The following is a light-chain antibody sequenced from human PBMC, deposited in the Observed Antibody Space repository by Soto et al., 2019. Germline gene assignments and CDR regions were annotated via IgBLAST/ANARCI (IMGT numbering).Light chain of an antibody. CDR2: EAF. CDR3: CSYAGSDIMI. Sequence: QSVLTQPPSVSGAPGQRVTISCTGSSSNIGAGYDVHWYQHLPGTAPKLVIFEAFKRPSGVSNRFSASKSGNTASLTISGLQAEDEADYYCCSYAGSDIMIFGGGTKVTVL. CDR1: SSNIGAGYD. J-gene: IGLJ2*01. V-gene: IGLV1-40*01.